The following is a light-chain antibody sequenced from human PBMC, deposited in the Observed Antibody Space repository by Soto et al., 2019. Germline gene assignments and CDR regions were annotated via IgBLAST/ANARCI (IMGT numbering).Light chain of an antibody. CDR1: QSISSW. J-gene: IGKJ1*01. CDR2: DAP. Sequence: ASVGDRVPIPCRASQSISSWLAWYQQKPGKAPKLLIYDAPSLESGVPSRFSGSGSGTEFTLTISSLQPDDFATYYCQQYNSLWTFGQGTKVDIK. V-gene: IGKV1-5*01. CDR3: QQYNSLWT.